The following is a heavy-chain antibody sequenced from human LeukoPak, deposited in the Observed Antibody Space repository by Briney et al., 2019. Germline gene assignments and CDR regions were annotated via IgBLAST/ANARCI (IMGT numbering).Heavy chain of an antibody. J-gene: IGHJ4*02. CDR2: INHSGST. CDR3: ARRYYDSSGYYYQSFDY. V-gene: IGHV4-38-2*02. CDR1: GYSISSGYY. D-gene: IGHD3-22*01. Sequence: SETLSLTCTVSGYSISSGYYWGWIRQPPGKGLEWIGEINHSGSTNYNPSLKSRVTISVDTSKNQFSLKLSSVTAADTAVYYCARRYYDSSGYYYQSFDYWGQGTLVTVSS.